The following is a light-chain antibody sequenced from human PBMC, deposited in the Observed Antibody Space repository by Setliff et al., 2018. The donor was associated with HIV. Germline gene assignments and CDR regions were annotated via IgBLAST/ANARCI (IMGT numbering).Light chain of an antibody. CDR2: DDS. J-gene: IGLJ1*01. CDR1: KIGSKS. V-gene: IGLV3-21*03. Sequence: SYELTQPPSVSVAPGKTARITCGGNKIGSKSVHWYQQKPGQAPVLVVYDDSDRPSGIPERFSGSNSGNTATLTISRVEAGDEADYYCQVWGSSSDHLVFGTGTKVTVL. CDR3: QVWGSSSDHLV.